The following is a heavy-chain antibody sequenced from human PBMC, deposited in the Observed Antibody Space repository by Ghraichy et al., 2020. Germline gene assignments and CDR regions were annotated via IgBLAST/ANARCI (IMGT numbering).Heavy chain of an antibody. CDR2: ISSSSSYI. CDR3: ARAKYSSSSVAFDI. Sequence: GESLNISCAASGFTFSSYSMNWVRQAPGKGLEWVSSISSSSSYIYYADSVKGRFTISRDNAKNSLYLQMNSLRAEDTAVYYCARAKYSSSSVAFDIWGQGTMVTVSS. D-gene: IGHD6-6*01. CDR1: GFTFSSYS. V-gene: IGHV3-21*01. J-gene: IGHJ3*02.